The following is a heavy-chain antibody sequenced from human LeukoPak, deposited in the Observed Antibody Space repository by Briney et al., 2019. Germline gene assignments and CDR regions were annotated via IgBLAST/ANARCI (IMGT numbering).Heavy chain of an antibody. J-gene: IGHJ4*02. CDR3: ARLVSTKYYFDY. D-gene: IGHD3-9*01. V-gene: IGHV1-69*05. CDR1: GGTFSSYA. Sequence: SVKVSCKASGGTFSSYAISWVRQAPGQGLEWMGGIIPIFGTASYAQKFQGRVTITTDESTSTAYMELSSLRSEDTAVYYCARLVSTKYYFDYWGQGTLVTVSS. CDR2: IIPIFGTA.